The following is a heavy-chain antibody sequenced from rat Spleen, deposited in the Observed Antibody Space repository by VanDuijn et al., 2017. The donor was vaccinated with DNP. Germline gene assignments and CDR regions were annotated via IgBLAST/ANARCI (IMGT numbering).Heavy chain of an antibody. V-gene: IGHV5-7*01. CDR1: GFTFSDYN. D-gene: IGHD1-12*02. CDR2: IIYDGSST. Sequence: EVELVESGGGLVQPGRSLKLSCAASGFTFSDYNMAWVRQAPKRGLEWVATIIYDGSSTYYGDSVKGRFTISRDNARNTLYLQMDSLRSEETATYYCASSMGTYYPYSFDYWGQGVVVTVSS. J-gene: IGHJ2*01. CDR3: ASSMGTYYPYSFDY.